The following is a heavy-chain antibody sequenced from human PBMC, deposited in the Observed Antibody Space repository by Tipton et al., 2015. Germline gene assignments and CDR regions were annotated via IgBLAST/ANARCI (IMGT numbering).Heavy chain of an antibody. V-gene: IGHV3-23*01. CDR2: ISTSGGST. CDR1: GFTFSSYA. D-gene: IGHD2-15*01. CDR3: ARGYCSGGSCYSEGAFDI. Sequence: GSLRLSCAASGFTFSSYAMSWVRQAPGKGLVWFSGISTSGGSTYYADSVKGRFSISRDNSKNTLYLQMNSLRAGDTAVYYCARGYCSGGSCYSEGAFDIWGQGTMVTVSS. J-gene: IGHJ3*02.